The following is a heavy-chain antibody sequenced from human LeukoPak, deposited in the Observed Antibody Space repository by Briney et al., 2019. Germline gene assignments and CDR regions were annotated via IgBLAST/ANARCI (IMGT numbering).Heavy chain of an antibody. Sequence: SETLSLTCAVYGGSFSGYYWSRIRQPPGKGLEWIGEINHSGSTNYNPSLKSRVTISVDTSKNQFSLKLSSVTAADTAVYYCARARGWLPPFDYWGQGTLVTVSS. CDR1: GGSFSGYY. J-gene: IGHJ4*02. CDR3: ARARGWLPPFDY. V-gene: IGHV4-34*01. CDR2: INHSGST. D-gene: IGHD3-22*01.